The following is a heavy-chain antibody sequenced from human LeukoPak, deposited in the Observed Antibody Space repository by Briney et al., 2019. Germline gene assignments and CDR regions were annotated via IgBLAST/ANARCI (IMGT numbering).Heavy chain of an antibody. V-gene: IGHV3-74*01. Sequence: GGSLRLSCAASGFTFSSYWMHWVRQIPGKGLVWVSRIKSDGSTNYADSVKGRFTISRDNAKNTLSLQMNSLRAEDTGVYYCARAPSEIGGYYPEYFRHWGQGTLVAVSS. CDR3: ARAPSEIGGYYPEYFRH. CDR2: IKSDGST. J-gene: IGHJ1*01. D-gene: IGHD3-22*01. CDR1: GFTFSSYW.